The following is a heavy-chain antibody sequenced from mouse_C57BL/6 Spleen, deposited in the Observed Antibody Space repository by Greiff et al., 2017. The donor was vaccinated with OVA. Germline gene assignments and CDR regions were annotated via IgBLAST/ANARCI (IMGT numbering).Heavy chain of an antibody. V-gene: IGHV3-6*01. CDR3: ARRGDYDEGFAY. CDR1: GYSITSGYY. D-gene: IGHD2-4*01. Sequence: EVQLQESGPGLVKPSQSLSLTCSVTGYSITSGYYWNWIRQFPGNKLEWMGYISYDGSNNYNPSLKNRISITRDTSKNQFFLKLKSVTTEDTATYYCARRGDYDEGFAYWGQGTLVTVSA. CDR2: ISYDGSN. J-gene: IGHJ3*01.